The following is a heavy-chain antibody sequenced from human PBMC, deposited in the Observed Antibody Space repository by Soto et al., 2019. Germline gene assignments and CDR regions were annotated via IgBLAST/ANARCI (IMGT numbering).Heavy chain of an antibody. V-gene: IGHV3-21*01. CDR3: ATLGEYPFGTAAFDS. D-gene: IGHD6-25*01. J-gene: IGHJ4*02. CDR1: GSTFTNAW. Sequence: GGSLRLSCAASGSTFTNAWMNWVRQAPGKGLEWVPSIGVRHTHIYYADSVKGRFTISRDDAKNSLYLQMNSLRAEDTAVYYCATLGEYPFGTAAFDSGGRGPLAPVSS. CDR2: IGVRHTHI.